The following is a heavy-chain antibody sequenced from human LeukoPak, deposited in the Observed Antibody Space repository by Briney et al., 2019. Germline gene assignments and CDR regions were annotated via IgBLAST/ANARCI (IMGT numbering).Heavy chain of an antibody. J-gene: IGHJ4*02. V-gene: IGHV1-2*02. D-gene: IGHD6-19*01. CDR2: INPNSGDT. CDR3: ARGVPPSYSSAWYVNY. CDR1: GYTFTGYY. Sequence: VASVKVSCKASGYTFTGYYMHWVRQAPGQGLEWMGWINPNSGDTNYAQKFQGRVTMTRDTSISTAYMELSRLGSDVTAVYYCARGVPPSYSSAWYVNYWGQGALVTVSS.